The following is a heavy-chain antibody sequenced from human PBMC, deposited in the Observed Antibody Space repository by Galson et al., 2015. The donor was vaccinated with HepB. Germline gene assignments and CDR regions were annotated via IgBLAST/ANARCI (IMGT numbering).Heavy chain of an antibody. J-gene: IGHJ4*02. V-gene: IGHV4-34*01. CDR3: ATVDYGPGVDY. CDR1: GGSFSGYY. CDR2: INHSGST. Sequence: ETLSLTCAVYGGSFSGYYLSWIRQPPGKGLEWIGEINHSGSTNYNPSLKSRVTISVDTSKNQFSLKLSSVTAADTAVYYCATVDYGPGVDYWGQGTLVTVSS. D-gene: IGHD4-17*01.